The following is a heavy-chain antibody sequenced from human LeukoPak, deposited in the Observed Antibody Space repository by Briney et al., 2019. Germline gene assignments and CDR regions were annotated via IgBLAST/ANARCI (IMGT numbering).Heavy chain of an antibody. D-gene: IGHD6-13*01. J-gene: IGHJ4*02. CDR3: ARGYSSSPLDY. Sequence: GGSLRLSFAASGFTFSSYWMHWVRQAPGKGLVWVSRINSDGSSTSYADSVKGRFTISRDNAKNTLYLQMNSLRAEDTAVYYCARGYSSSPLDYWGQGTLVTVSS. CDR2: INSDGSST. V-gene: IGHV3-74*01. CDR1: GFTFSSYW.